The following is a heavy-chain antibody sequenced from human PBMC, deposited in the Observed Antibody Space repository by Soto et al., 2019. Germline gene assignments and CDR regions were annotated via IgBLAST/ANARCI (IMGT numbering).Heavy chain of an antibody. Sequence: PGGSLRLSCAASGFTLGSHRIHWVRQPPGKGLEWVSRIDTDGGGTSYADSVKGRFTISRDNAKNTLYLQMNSLRAEDTAVYSCARAPSSGWDTNFDYWGQGTLVTVSS. J-gene: IGHJ4*02. CDR2: IDTDGGGT. V-gene: IGHV3-74*01. D-gene: IGHD6-19*01. CDR1: GFTLGSHR. CDR3: ARAPSSGWDTNFDY.